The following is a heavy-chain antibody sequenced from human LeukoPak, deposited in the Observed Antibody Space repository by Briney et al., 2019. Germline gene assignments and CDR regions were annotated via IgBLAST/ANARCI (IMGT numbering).Heavy chain of an antibody. V-gene: IGHV4-59*08. J-gene: IGHJ4*02. CDR3: ARQAVLWFGELPSGFDY. Sequence: SETLSLTCTVSGGSISSYYWSWIRQPPGKGLEWIGYIYYSGSTNYNPSLKSRVTISVDTSKNQFSLKLSSVTAADTAVYYCARQAVLWFGELPSGFDYWGQGTLVTVSS. CDR2: IYYSGST. CDR1: GGSISSYY. D-gene: IGHD3-10*01.